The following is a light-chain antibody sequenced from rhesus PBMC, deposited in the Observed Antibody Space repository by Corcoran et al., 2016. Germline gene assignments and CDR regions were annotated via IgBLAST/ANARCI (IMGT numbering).Light chain of an antibody. CDR3: QQYNSVPRT. CDR1: QGIAGW. J-gene: IGKJ1*01. Sequence: DIQMTQSPSSLSASVGDRVTITCRASQGIAGWLAWYQQKPGKAPTLLGHQASILQNGVPSRFSGSGYGSDFTLTISSLQPEDFATYYCQQYNSVPRTFDQGARVEVK. V-gene: IGKV1-21*01. CDR2: QAS.